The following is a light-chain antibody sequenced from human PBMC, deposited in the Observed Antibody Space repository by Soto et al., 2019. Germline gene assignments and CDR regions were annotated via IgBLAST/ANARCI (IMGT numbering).Light chain of an antibody. CDR3: QQSYSTPLT. Sequence: IQMTQSPSSLSASVGDRVTITCRASQSISSYLNWYQQKPGKAPKLLIYAASSLQSGVPSRFSGSGSGTDFTLTISSLQPEDFATYYCQQSYSTPLTFGGGTTV. CDR1: QSISSY. J-gene: IGKJ4*01. CDR2: AAS. V-gene: IGKV1-39*01.